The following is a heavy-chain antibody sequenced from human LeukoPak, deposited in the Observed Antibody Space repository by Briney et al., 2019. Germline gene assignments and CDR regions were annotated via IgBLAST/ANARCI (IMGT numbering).Heavy chain of an antibody. CDR3: AKDAEHSSGWYGSDFDY. D-gene: IGHD6-19*01. CDR2: IRYDGSNK. CDR1: GFTFSSYD. J-gene: IGHJ4*02. Sequence: GGSLRLSCAASGFTFSSYDMRWVRQAPGKGLEWVAFIRYDGSNKYYADSVKGRFTISRDNSKNTLYLQMNSLRAEDTAVYYCAKDAEHSSGWYGSDFDYWGQGTLVTVSS. V-gene: IGHV3-30*02.